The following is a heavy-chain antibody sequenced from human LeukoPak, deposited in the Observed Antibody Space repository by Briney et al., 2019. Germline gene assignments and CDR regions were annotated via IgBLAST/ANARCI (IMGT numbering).Heavy chain of an antibody. CDR3: ASRTRYCSGGSCYFDY. D-gene: IGHD2-15*01. V-gene: IGHV4-61*08. CDR2: VYYSGSGT. CDR1: GGSISSGGYS. J-gene: IGHJ4*02. Sequence: SETLSLTCAVSGGSISSGGYSWSWIRQPPGKGLEWIGFVYYSGSGTDYNPSLQSRVTMSVDSSKNQFSLRLSSVNAADTAVYYCASRTRYCSGGSCYFDYWGQGTLVTVSS.